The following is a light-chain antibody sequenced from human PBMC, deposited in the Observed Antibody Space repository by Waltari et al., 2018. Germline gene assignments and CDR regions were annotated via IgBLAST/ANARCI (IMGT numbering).Light chain of an antibody. V-gene: IGLV6-57*04. Sequence: FVLTQPRSVSASPGKTVSISCTRSSGSVASNFFQWYQQRPGSAPSIVILDDNRRPSGVPSRFSGCMDWAPNSALLTLCALRSEDEDDDSWQSYDAYNPVVFGGGTTLTDL. CDR1: SGSVASNF. CDR3: QSYDAYNPVV. CDR2: DDN. J-gene: IGLJ2*01.